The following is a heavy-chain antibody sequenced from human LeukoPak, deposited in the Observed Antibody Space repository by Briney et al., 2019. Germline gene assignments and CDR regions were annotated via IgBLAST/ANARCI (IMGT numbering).Heavy chain of an antibody. CDR2: ISGSGGST. CDR1: GFTFSSYA. J-gene: IGHJ3*02. D-gene: IGHD6-13*01. Sequence: SGGSLRLSCAASGFTFSSYAMSWVRQAPGKGLEWVSAISGSGGSTYYADSVKGRFTISRDNSKNTLYLQMNSLRAEDTAVYYCAKDSHDSSSWYESPPGAFDIWGQGTMVTVSS. V-gene: IGHV3-23*01. CDR3: AKDSHDSSSWYESPPGAFDI.